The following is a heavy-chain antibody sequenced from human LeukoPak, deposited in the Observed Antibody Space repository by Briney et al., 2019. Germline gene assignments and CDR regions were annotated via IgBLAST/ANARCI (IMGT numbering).Heavy chain of an antibody. CDR2: ISAYNGNT. Sequence: ASVKVSCKASGYTFTSYGISWVRQAPGQGLEWMGWISAYNGNTNYAQKLQGRVTMTTDTSTSTAYMELRSLRSDDTAVYYCARSRFRKQTKYYDISSPPGDYWGQGTLVTVSS. V-gene: IGHV1-18*01. CDR1: GYTFTSYG. CDR3: ARSRFRKQTKYYDISSPPGDY. D-gene: IGHD3-9*01. J-gene: IGHJ4*02.